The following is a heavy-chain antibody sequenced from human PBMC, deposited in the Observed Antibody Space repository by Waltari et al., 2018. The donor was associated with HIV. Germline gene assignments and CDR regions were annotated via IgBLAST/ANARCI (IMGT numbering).Heavy chain of an antibody. J-gene: IGHJ4*02. D-gene: IGHD3-16*02. V-gene: IGHV4-59*01. CDR2: IHYSGST. Sequence: QVQLQESGPGLVKPSETLSLTCSVPGGPISGYYWRWIRQPPGKGLEWIGDIHYSGSTDYNPSLKSRVTISIDTSKNQFSLKLNSVTAADTAVYYCARVGAWGSFRYFDYWGQGTLVTVSS. CDR1: GGPISGYY. CDR3: ARVGAWGSFRYFDY.